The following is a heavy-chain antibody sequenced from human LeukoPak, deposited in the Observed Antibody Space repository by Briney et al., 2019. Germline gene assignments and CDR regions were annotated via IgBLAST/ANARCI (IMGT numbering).Heavy chain of an antibody. CDR1: GGSLSGYY. CDR2: INHSGST. CDR3: ARGGGYSSSWYSPCDY. Sequence: SETLSLTCAVYGGSLSGYYWSWIRQAPGKGLEWIGEINHSGSTNYNPSLKSRVTISVDTSKNQFSLKLSSVTAADTAVYYCARGGGYSSSWYSPCDYWGQGTLVTVSS. V-gene: IGHV4-34*01. J-gene: IGHJ4*02. D-gene: IGHD6-13*01.